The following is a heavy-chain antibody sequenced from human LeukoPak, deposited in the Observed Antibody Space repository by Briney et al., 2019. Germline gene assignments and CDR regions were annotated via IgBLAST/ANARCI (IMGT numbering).Heavy chain of an antibody. CDR3: AKDNKGYYYDSSGYFDY. J-gene: IGHJ4*02. V-gene: IGHV3-43*01. CDR1: GFTFDDYT. CDR2: ISWDGGAT. D-gene: IGHD3-22*01. Sequence: GGSLRLSCAASGFTFDDYTMHWVRQTPGKGLEWVSLISWDGGATYYADSVKGRFTISRDNSRNSLYLQMNGLRTKDTALYYCAKDNKGYYYDSSGYFDYWGQGTLVTVSS.